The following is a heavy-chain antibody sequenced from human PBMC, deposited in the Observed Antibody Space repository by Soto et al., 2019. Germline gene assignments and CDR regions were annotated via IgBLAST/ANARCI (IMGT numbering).Heavy chain of an antibody. CDR1: GVSFSGYY. Sequence: QVQLQQWGAGLLKPSETLSLTCAVYGVSFSGYYWSWIRQHPGKGMEWIGEINHSGSTNYNPSLKSRVTISVDTSKNQFSLKLSSVTAADTAVYYCARAVAASRIDYWGQGTLVTGSS. CDR2: INHSGST. J-gene: IGHJ4*02. D-gene: IGHD6-13*01. V-gene: IGHV4-34*01. CDR3: ARAVAASRIDY.